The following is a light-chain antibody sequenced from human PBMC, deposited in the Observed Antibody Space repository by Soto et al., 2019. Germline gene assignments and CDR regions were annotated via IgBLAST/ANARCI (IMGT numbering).Light chain of an antibody. V-gene: IGKV3-15*01. CDR2: GAS. J-gene: IGKJ3*01. Sequence: EIVMTQSPATLSVSPGERATLSCRASQSVSSNLAWYQQKPGQAPRLLIYGASTRATGIPARFSGSGSGTEFTLTISSLQSEDFAVYFCQQYDNLPLTFGPGTKVGIK. CDR1: QSVSSN. CDR3: QQYDNLPLT.